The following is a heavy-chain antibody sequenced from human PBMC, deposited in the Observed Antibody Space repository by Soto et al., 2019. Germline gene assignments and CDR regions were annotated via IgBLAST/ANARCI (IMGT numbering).Heavy chain of an antibody. J-gene: IGHJ4*02. V-gene: IGHV1-69*01. CDR2: SIPIFGTA. D-gene: IGHD3-10*01. CDR3: ARETGNYYGSGSYRYYFDS. Sequence: QGQLVQSGAEVKKPGSSVKVSCKASGGTFSSYAISWVRQAPGQGLEWMGGSIPIFGTANYAQKFQGRVTITAAESTSTAYMELSSLRSEDTAVYYCARETGNYYGSGSYRYYFDSWGQGTLVTVSS. CDR1: GGTFSSYA.